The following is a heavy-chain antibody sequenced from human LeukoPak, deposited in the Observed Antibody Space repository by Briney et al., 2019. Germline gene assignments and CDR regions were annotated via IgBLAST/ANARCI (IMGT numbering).Heavy chain of an antibody. CDR3: AKGSYYDSSGHYYFDY. Sequence: PGGSLRLSCAASGFTFSSYAMSWVRQAPGKGLEWVSAINGGGGRTYYADSVKGRFTVFRDNSKNSLYLQMNSLRAGDTAVYYCAKGSYYDSSGHYYFDYWGQGTLVTVSS. J-gene: IGHJ4*02. D-gene: IGHD3-22*01. CDR1: GFTFSSYA. V-gene: IGHV3-23*01. CDR2: INGGGGRT.